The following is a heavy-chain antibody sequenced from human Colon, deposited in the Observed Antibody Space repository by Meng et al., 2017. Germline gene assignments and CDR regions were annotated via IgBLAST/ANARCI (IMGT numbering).Heavy chain of an antibody. V-gene: IGHV4-30-4*01. J-gene: IGHJ5*02. D-gene: IGHD3-22*01. CDR2: MFYSGIS. CDR3: TRYFHDGSGYSNWFDP. Sequence: QVQLQESGPGLVKPSQTLSLTCTVSGGSISSGDYYWTWIRQPPGKGLEWIGHMFYSGISYYNPSLKSRVTISVDTSKNQFSLKLSSVTAADTAVYYCTRYFHDGSGYSNWFDPWGQGTLVTVSS. CDR1: GGSISSGDYY.